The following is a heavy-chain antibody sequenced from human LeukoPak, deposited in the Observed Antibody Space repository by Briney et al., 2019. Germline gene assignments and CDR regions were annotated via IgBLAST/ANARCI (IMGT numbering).Heavy chain of an antibody. CDR2: IKSKTDGGTT. J-gene: IGHJ4*02. D-gene: IGHD4-17*01. CDR1: GFTFGDHA. Sequence: ARSLRLSCTASGFTFGDHAMSWVRQAPGKGLEWVGRIKSKTDGGTTDYAAPVKGRFTISRDDSKNTLYLQMNSLKTEDTAVYYCTTHLIYGDYFDYWGQGTLVTVSS. CDR3: TTHLIYGDYFDY. V-gene: IGHV3-15*01.